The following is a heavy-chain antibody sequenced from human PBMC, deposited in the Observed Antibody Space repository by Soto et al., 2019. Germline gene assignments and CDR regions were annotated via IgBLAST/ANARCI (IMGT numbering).Heavy chain of an antibody. Sequence: SETLSLTCAVYGGSFSGYYWSWIRQPPGKGLEWIGEINHSGSTNYNPSLKSRVTISVDTSKNQFSLKLSSVTAADTAVYYCARETFHPLNPDAFDIWGQGTMVTVSS. CDR1: GGSFSGYY. D-gene: IGHD2-21*01. CDR3: ARETFHPLNPDAFDI. J-gene: IGHJ3*02. CDR2: INHSGST. V-gene: IGHV4-34*01.